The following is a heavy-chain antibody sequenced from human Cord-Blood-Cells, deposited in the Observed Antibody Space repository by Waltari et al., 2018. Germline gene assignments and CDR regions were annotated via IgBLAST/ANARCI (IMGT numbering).Heavy chain of an antibody. Sequence: QLQLQESGPGLVKPSETLSLTCTVSGGSISSSSYYWGWIRQPPGKGLEWIGSIDYSGDTDYNPSLKRRVTISVDTSKNQFSLKLSSVTAAETAVYYCARHLGYSPIYYFDYWGQGTLVTVSS. D-gene: IGHD5-18*01. CDR1: GGSISSSSYY. J-gene: IGHJ4*02. V-gene: IGHV4-39*07. CDR3: ARHLGYSPIYYFDY. CDR2: IDYSGDT.